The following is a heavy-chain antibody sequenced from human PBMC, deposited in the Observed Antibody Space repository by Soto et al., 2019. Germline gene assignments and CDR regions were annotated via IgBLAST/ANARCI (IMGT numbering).Heavy chain of an antibody. CDR1: GFTFSSYW. Sequence: PGGSLRLSCAASGFTFSSYWMSWVRQAPGKGLEWVANIKQDGSEKYYVDSVKGRFTISRDNAKNSLYLQMNSLRAEDTAVYYCARDLGIQLWLLPQMWGVYPGTKNDAFDIWGQGTMVTVSS. V-gene: IGHV3-7*05. J-gene: IGHJ3*02. CDR3: ARDLGIQLWLLPQMWGVYPGTKNDAFDI. CDR2: IKQDGSEK. D-gene: IGHD5-18*01.